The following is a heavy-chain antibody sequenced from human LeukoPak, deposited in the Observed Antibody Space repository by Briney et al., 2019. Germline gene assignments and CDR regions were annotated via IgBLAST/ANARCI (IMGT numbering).Heavy chain of an antibody. CDR2: INWNGGST. CDR1: GFTFSSYC. D-gene: IGHD1-26*01. J-gene: IGHJ4*02. CDR3: ARDRGGRTRRGVDY. Sequence: PGGSMRLSCAASGFTFSSYCMDWVRQTPGKGLEWVSGINWNGGSTGYADSVKGRFTISRDNAKNSLYLQMNSLRAEDTALYYCARDRGGRTRRGVDYWGQGTLVTVSS. V-gene: IGHV3-20*04.